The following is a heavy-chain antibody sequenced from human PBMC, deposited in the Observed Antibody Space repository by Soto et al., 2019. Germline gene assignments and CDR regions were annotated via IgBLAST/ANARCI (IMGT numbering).Heavy chain of an antibody. Sequence: PGGSLRLSCAASGFTVSSNYMSWVRQAPGKGLEWVSVIYSGGSTYYADSVKGRFTISRDNSKNTLYLQMNSLRAEDTAVYYCARDPVGTAMALVDYWGQGTLLTVSS. CDR3: ARDPVGTAMALVDY. V-gene: IGHV3-66*01. CDR2: IYSGGST. CDR1: GFTVSSNY. D-gene: IGHD5-18*01. J-gene: IGHJ4*02.